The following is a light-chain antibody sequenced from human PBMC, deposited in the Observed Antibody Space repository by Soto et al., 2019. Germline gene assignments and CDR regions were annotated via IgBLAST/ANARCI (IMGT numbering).Light chain of an antibody. CDR1: QSVSSRY. J-gene: IGKJ2*01. CDR3: QHYGTSPSYT. V-gene: IGKV3-20*01. Sequence: EIVLTXSPGTLSLSPXXXXTLSCRASQSVSSRYLAWYQQKPGQAPRLLIYGASSRATGIPDRFNGSGSGTDFTLTISRLEPEDFAVYYCQHYGTSPSYTFGQGTKLEIK. CDR2: GAS.